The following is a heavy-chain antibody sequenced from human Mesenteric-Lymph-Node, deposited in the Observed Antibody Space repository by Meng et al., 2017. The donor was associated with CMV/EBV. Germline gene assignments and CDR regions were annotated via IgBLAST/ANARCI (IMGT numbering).Heavy chain of an antibody. Sequence: GESLKISCTSSGFTFGDYAMGWVRQAPGKGLEWVGRIKSKIEGGTTDYAAPVKGRFTIPRDDSKNTLYLQMNSLKTEDTAVYYCTTISSNWYFDLWGRGTLVTVSS. V-gene: IGHV3-15*01. J-gene: IGHJ2*01. CDR3: TTISSNWYFDL. CDR2: IKSKIEGGTT. CDR1: GFTFGDYA.